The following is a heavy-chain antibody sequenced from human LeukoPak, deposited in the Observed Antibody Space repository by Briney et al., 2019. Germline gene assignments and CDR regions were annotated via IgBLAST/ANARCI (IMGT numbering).Heavy chain of an antibody. Sequence: SETLSLTCTVSGGSVSTYYWSWIRQPPGKELEWIGYVSQSGNTNCNPSLKGRVTMSLDTSKNNFSLRLSTVNAADTAVYYCARAGSGWSFDYWGQGSLVTVSS. CDR1: GGSVSTYY. J-gene: IGHJ4*02. CDR3: ARAGSGWSFDY. V-gene: IGHV4-59*02. D-gene: IGHD6-19*01. CDR2: VSQSGNT.